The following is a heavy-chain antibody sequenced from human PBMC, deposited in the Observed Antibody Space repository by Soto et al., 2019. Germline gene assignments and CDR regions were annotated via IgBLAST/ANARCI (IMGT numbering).Heavy chain of an antibody. CDR1: GFTFSSYA. D-gene: IGHD3-22*01. J-gene: IGHJ4*02. CDR2: ISYDGSNK. Sequence: GGSLRLSCAASGFTFSSYAMHWVRQAPGKGLEWVAVISYDGSNKYYADSVKGRFTISRDNSKNTLYLQMNSLRAEDTAVYYCARDRGSSGYLAYYFDYWGQGTLVTVSS. V-gene: IGHV3-30-3*01. CDR3: ARDRGSSGYLAYYFDY.